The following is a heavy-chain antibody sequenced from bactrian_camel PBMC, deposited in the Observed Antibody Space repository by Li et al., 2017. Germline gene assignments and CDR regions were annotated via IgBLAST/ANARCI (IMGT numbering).Heavy chain of an antibody. CDR1: GYTYRRHC. J-gene: IGHJ6*01. Sequence: QVQLVESGGGSVQAGGPLRLSCVASGYTYRRHCMGWFRQAPGKEREAVARIYTAGGQTYIADSVKGRFTISQDEVKNTMYLQMNDLSPDDTGMYYCAADRLCGYIRWIRADFDHWGQGTQVTVS. V-gene: IGHV3-2*01. CDR3: AADRLCGYIRWIRADFDH. D-gene: IGHD1*01. CDR2: IYTAGGQT.